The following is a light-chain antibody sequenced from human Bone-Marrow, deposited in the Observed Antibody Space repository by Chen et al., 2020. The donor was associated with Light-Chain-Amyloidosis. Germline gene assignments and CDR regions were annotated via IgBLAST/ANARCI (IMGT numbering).Light chain of an antibody. CDR3: AAWDDTLSGPV. V-gene: IGLV1-47*01. CDR2: KNN. Sequence: QSVLTQPPSASGTPGQRVTISCSGGSSNIGSNYVYWYQQLPGTAPQLLIYKNNQRPSGVPDRFAGSKSGTSASLAISGVRSEDEADYHCAAWDDTLSGPVFGGGTKVTVL. CDR1: SSNIGSNY. J-gene: IGLJ3*02.